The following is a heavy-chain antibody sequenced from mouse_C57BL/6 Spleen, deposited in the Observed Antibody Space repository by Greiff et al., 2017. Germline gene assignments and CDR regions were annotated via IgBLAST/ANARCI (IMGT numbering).Heavy chain of an antibody. CDR3: ARRGGSSLDY. Sequence: QVQLQQSGAELVRPGTSVKLSCKASGYTFTSYWMHWVKQRPGQGLEWIGVIDPSDSYTNYNQKFKGKATLTVDTSSSTAYMQLSSLTSEDSAVYYCARRGGSSLDYWGQGTTLTVSS. J-gene: IGHJ2*01. CDR2: IDPSDSYT. D-gene: IGHD1-1*01. CDR1: GYTFTSYW. V-gene: IGHV1-59*01.